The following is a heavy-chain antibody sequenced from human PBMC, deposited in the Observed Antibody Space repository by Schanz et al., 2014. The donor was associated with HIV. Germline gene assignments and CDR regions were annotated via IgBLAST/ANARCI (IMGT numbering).Heavy chain of an antibody. CDR1: GFTFSTYA. Sequence: EVKLSESGGGLVQPGGSLRLSCVASGFTFSTYAMSWVRQAPGKGLEWVSGMRGSDDSTFYADSVKGRFTISRDNSKNTLYFQMNSLRAEDTAVYYCARGEAITYYYHYYGMDVWGQGTTVTVSS. V-gene: IGHV3-23*01. J-gene: IGHJ6*02. CDR2: MRGSDDST. D-gene: IGHD1-20*01. CDR3: ARGEAITYYYHYYGMDV.